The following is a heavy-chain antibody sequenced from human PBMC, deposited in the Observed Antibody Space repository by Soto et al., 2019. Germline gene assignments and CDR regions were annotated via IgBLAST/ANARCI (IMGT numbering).Heavy chain of an antibody. V-gene: IGHV3-23*01. J-gene: IGHJ4*02. D-gene: IGHD2-21*01. Sequence: GVSLRLSCAASGFTFSSYALNWVRQAPGKGLEWVAEISGSGTSTYYAPSVKGRFIISSDSSKNTLYLRMYSLRAEDTAMYYCAKSLSALFSLGDFKYWGQGALVTVSS. CDR3: AKSLSALFSLGDFKY. CDR1: GFTFSSYA. CDR2: ISGSGTST.